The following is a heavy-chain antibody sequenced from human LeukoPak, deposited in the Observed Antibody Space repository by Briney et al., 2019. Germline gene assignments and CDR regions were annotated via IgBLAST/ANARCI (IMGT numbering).Heavy chain of an antibody. Sequence: GATVKVSCKASGYTFTSYAMNWVRQAPGQGLEWMGWINTNTGNPTYAQGFTGGFVFSLDTSVSTAYLQISSLKAEDTAVYYCARKLPTRSSSWSFDYWGQGTLVTVSS. V-gene: IGHV7-4-1*02. D-gene: IGHD6-13*01. CDR1: GYTFTSYA. J-gene: IGHJ4*02. CDR3: ARKLPTRSSSWSFDY. CDR2: INTNTGNP.